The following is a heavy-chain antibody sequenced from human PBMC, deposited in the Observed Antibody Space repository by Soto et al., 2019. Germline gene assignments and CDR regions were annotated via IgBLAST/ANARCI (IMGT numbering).Heavy chain of an antibody. V-gene: IGHV4-30-4*01. CDR1: GGSISSGDYY. D-gene: IGHD3-9*01. CDR3: ARGPPYYDILTGYGPQVYYYGIDV. J-gene: IGHJ6*02. Sequence: LSLTCTVSGGSISSGDYYWSWIRRPPGKGLEWIGYIYYSGSTYYNPSLKSRVTISVDTSKNQFSLKLSSVTAADTAVYYCARGPPYYDILTGYGPQVYYYGIDVWGQGTTVTFSS. CDR2: IYYSGST.